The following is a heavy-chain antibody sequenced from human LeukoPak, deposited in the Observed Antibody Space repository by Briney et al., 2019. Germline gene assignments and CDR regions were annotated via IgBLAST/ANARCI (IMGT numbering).Heavy chain of an antibody. V-gene: IGHV3-48*03. CDR2: ISSSGDTR. D-gene: IGHD5-24*01. J-gene: IGHJ4*02. CDR1: GLTFSSYG. Sequence: GGSLRLSCAASGLTFSSYGMNWVRQAPGKGLEWLSYISSSGDTRYCADSVKGRFTISRDNAKNSLYLQMNSLRAEDTAVYYCARGQMAGYWGQGTLVTVSS. CDR3: ARGQMAGY.